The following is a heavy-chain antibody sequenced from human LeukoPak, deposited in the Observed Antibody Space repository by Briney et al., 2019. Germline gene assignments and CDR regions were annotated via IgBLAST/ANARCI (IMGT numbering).Heavy chain of an antibody. D-gene: IGHD6-13*01. V-gene: IGHV3-21*01. J-gene: IGHJ4*02. CDR3: AREIAAAGLDY. CDR2: ISSSSSYI. Sequence: GGSLRLSCAASGFTFSSYAMSWVRQAPGKGLEWVSSISSSSSYIYYADSVKGRFTISRDNAKNSLYLQMNSLRAEDTAVYYCAREIAAAGLDYWGQGTLVTVSS. CDR1: GFTFSSYA.